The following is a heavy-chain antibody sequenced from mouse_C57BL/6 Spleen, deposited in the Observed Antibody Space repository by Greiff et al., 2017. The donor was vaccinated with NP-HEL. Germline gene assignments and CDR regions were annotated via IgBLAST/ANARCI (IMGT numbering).Heavy chain of an antibody. CDR3: ARFHYGSSYYWYFDV. CDR1: GYTFTSYW. CDR2: IYPGSGST. D-gene: IGHD1-1*01. Sequence: QVQLQQPGAELVKPGASVKMSCKASGYTFTSYWITWVKQRPGQGLEWIGDIYPGSGSTNYNEKFKSKATLTVDTSSSTAYMQLSSLTSEDSAVYYCARFHYGSSYYWYFDVWGTGTTVTVSS. J-gene: IGHJ1*03. V-gene: IGHV1-55*01.